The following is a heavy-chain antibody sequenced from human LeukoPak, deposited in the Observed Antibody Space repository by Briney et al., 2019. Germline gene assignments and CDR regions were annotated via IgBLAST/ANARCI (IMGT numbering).Heavy chain of an antibody. CDR2: ISYDGSNK. CDR1: GFTFSSYA. J-gene: IGHJ4*02. D-gene: IGHD6-19*01. CDR3: ARDRSGWYRVLDY. Sequence: GGSLRLSCAASGFTFSSYAMHWVRQAPGKGLEWVAVISYDGSNKYYADSVKGRFTISRDNSKNTLYLQMNRLRAEDTAVYYCARDRSGWYRVLDYWGQGTLVTVSS. V-gene: IGHV3-30*04.